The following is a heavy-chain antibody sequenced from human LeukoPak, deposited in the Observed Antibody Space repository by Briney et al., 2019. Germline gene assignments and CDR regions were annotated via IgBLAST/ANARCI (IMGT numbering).Heavy chain of an antibody. J-gene: IGHJ4*02. CDR1: GGSISSGDYY. D-gene: IGHD3-22*01. CDR3: ARGLYTYYYDSRPHRGSYYFDY. V-gene: IGHV4-30-4*01. CDR2: IYYSGST. Sequence: PSETLSLTCTVSGGSISSGDYYWSWIRQPPGKGLEWIGYIYYSGSTYYNPSLKSRVTISVDTSKNQFSLKLSSVTAADTAVYYCARGLYTYYYDSRPHRGSYYFDYWGQGTLVTVSS.